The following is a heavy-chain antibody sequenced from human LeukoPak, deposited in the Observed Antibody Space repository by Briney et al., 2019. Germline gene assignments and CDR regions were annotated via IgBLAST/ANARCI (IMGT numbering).Heavy chain of an antibody. CDR1: GFTFSDHY. CDR3: ARTFMY. CDR2: IYNGGDTI. V-gene: IGHV3-11*04. Sequence: GGSLRLSCATSGFTFSDHYMTWIRQAPGKGLETVSYIYNGGDTIYYADSVRGRFTISRDNSKNTLYLQMNSLRAEDTAVFYCARTFMYWGQGTLVTVSS. J-gene: IGHJ4*02.